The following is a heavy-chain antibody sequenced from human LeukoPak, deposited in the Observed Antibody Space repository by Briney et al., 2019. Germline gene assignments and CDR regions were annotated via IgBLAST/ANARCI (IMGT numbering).Heavy chain of an antibody. V-gene: IGHV1-18*01. D-gene: IGHD3-10*01. CDR1: GYTFISYG. CDR2: ISAYNGNT. Sequence: ASVKVSCKASGYTFISYGISCVRQAPVQGLEWMGWISAYNGNTNYAQKLQGRVTMTTDTSTSTAYMELRSLRSDDTAVYYCARDVLWFGEIFTDYWGQGTLVTVSS. J-gene: IGHJ4*02. CDR3: ARDVLWFGEIFTDY.